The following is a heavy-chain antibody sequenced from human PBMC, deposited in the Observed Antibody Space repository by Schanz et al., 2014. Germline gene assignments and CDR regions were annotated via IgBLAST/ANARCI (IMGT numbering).Heavy chain of an antibody. J-gene: IGHJ4*02. CDR3: ARRVVPATMGLYFDL. CDR2: IYSSGIA. D-gene: IGHD2-21*01. CDR1: GGSMDTHY. Sequence: QVQLQESGPGLVKPSETLSLMCTVSGGSMDTHYWGWIRQPPGKGLEWIAFIYSSGIANYNPSLESRVTISVDTSKNQFPLRLPSVTAADTATYYCARRVVPATMGLYFDLWGQGTLVTVSS. V-gene: IGHV4-59*08.